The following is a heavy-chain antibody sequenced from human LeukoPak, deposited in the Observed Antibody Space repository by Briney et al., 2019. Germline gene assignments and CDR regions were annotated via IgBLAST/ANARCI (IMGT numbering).Heavy chain of an antibody. D-gene: IGHD5-12*01. V-gene: IGHV4-4*07. CDR2: VSDTGRD. CDR3: ARGTYITPISGYYSFVY. CDR1: GGSITGYY. J-gene: IGHJ4*02. Sequence: SETLSLTCTVSGGSITGYYWTWIRQPAGKGLEWIGRVSDTGRDYNTPSLERRVTISFDTSNNRFSLKVTSVTAADTAVYYCARGTYITPISGYYSFVYWGQGTLVSVSS.